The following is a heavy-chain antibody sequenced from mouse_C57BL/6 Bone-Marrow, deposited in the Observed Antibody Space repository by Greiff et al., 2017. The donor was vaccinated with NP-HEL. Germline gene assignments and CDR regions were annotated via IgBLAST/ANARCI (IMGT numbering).Heavy chain of an antibody. CDR3: ARWNYYGSSPDY. CDR2: IHPTSGST. D-gene: IGHD1-1*01. V-gene: IGHV1-64*01. CDR1: GYTFTSYW. J-gene: IGHJ2*01. Sequence: VKLQQPGAELVKPGASVQLSCKASGYTFTSYWMHWVKQRPGQGLEWIGMIHPTSGSTNYNEKFKSKATLTVDKSCSTAYMQLSSLTSEDSAVYYCARWNYYGSSPDYWGQGTTLTVSS.